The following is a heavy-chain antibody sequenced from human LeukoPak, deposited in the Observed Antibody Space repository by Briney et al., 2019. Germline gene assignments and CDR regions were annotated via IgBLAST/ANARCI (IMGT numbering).Heavy chain of an antibody. D-gene: IGHD3-22*01. CDR1: GFTFSTYG. CDR3: ARVTGITMIVVTHDAFDI. CDR2: IGGSGETT. J-gene: IGHJ3*02. Sequence: GGSLRLSCAASGFTFSTYGMSWVRQAPGKGLEWVAIIGGSGETTIYGDSVKGRLTISRDNSKNTVYLQMDSLRAEDTAVYYCARVTGITMIVVTHDAFDIWGQGTMVTVSS. V-gene: IGHV3-23*01.